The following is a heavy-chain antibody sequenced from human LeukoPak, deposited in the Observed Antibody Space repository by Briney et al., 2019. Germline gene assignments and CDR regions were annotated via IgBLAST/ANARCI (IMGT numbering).Heavy chain of an antibody. J-gene: IGHJ4*02. CDR1: GGSISSTNYY. CDR3: ARLDYDFWSGNHDY. D-gene: IGHD3-3*01. V-gene: IGHV4-39*01. CDR2: IYYSGST. Sequence: SETLSLTCTVSGGSISSTNYYWGWIRQPPGKGLEWIGSIYYSGSTFYNPSLQSRVTISVDTSRNQFSLRLSSVSAADTAVYYCARLDYDFWSGNHDYWGQGTLVTVSS.